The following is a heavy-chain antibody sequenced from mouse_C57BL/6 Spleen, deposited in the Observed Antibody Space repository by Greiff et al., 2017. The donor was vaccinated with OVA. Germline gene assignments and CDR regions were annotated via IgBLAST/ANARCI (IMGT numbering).Heavy chain of an antibody. CDR2: IDPEDGET. J-gene: IGHJ2*01. Sequence: VQLQQSGAELVKPGASVKLSCTASGFNIKDYYMHWVKQRTEQGLEWIGRIDPEDGETKYAPKFQGKATITADTSSNTADLQLSSLTSEDTAVYYCARSTVVAPDYWGQGTTLTVSS. V-gene: IGHV14-2*01. D-gene: IGHD1-1*01. CDR3: ARSTVVAPDY. CDR1: GFNIKDYY.